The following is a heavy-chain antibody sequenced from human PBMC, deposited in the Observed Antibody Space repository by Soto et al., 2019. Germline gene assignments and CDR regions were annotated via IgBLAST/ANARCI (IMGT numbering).Heavy chain of an antibody. CDR3: AREPRIAAAIYYYCGMDV. V-gene: IGHV1-2*04. D-gene: IGHD6-13*01. CDR2: INPNSGGT. CDR1: GYTFTGYY. Sequence: QVQLVQSGAEVKKPGASVKVSCKASGYTFTGYYMHWVRQAPGQGLEWMGWINPNSGGTNYAQKFQGWVTMTRDTSISTAYMELSRLRSDDTAVYYCAREPRIAAAIYYYCGMDVWGQGTTVTVSS. J-gene: IGHJ6*02.